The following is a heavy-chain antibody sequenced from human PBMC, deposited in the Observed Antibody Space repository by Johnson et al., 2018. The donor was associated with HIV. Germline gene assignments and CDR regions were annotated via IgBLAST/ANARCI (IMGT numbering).Heavy chain of an antibody. CDR1: GFTFSHYP. CDR3: ARDSGRSFGVRFAFDI. CDR2: ISYDGSNK. V-gene: IGHV3-30-3*01. Sequence: QVQLVESGGGVVRPGGSLRLSCAASGFTFSHYPMHWVRQAPGRGLEWMALISYDGSNKFYADSVKGRFTVSRDNSKNTLYLQMNSLRDEDTAVYYCARDSGRSFGVRFAFDIWGRGTMVTVSS. D-gene: IGHD1-26*01. J-gene: IGHJ3*02.